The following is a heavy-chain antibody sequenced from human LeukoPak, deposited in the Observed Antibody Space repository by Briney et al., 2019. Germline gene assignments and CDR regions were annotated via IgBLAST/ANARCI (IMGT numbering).Heavy chain of an antibody. J-gene: IGHJ5*02. V-gene: IGHV1-8*01. CDR1: VYTFTTYD. D-gene: IGHD4-23*01. Sequence: AASVKVSCKASVYTFTTYDINCVRPATGQGGAWMGWMNPNSGKTAYAQKFQGRVTLTRNTSISTAYMELSSLGSEDTAVYYCARGPNKSDGGNSGSAWFDPWGQGTLVTVSS. CDR2: MNPNSGKT. CDR3: ARGPNKSDGGNSGSAWFDP.